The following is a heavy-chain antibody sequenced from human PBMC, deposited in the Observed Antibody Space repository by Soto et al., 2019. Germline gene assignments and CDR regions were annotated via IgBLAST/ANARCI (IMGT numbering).Heavy chain of an antibody. V-gene: IGHV1-2*02. CDR1: GYTFIGYY. Sequence: GASVKVSCKTSGYTFIGYYIHWVRQAPGQGLEWMGWINPNSGATNYAQKFQGRVSMTRDTPITTAYMELSRLRSDDTAVYYCARDLVSTIGDFDFWGQGTPVTVSS. CDR3: ARDLVSTIGDFDF. J-gene: IGHJ4*02. D-gene: IGHD5-12*01. CDR2: INPNSGAT.